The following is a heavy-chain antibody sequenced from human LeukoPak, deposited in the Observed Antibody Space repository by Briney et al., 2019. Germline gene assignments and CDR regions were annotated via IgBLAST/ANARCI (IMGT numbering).Heavy chain of an antibody. CDR3: ARGVSYGVYYGMNV. Sequence: PGGALRLSCAASGFSISGYWMHWVRQVPGKGLVWVSRIYGDGGGTTYADSVKGRFTISRDNAKNTMYLQMNSLRAEDTAVYYCARGVSYGVYYGMNVWGQGTTVTVSS. V-gene: IGHV3-74*01. J-gene: IGHJ6*02. CDR1: GFSISGYW. D-gene: IGHD4-17*01. CDR2: IYGDGGGT.